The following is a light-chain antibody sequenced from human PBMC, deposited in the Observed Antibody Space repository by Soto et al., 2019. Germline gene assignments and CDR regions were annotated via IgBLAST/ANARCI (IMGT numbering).Light chain of an antibody. CDR1: QDISNY. J-gene: IGKJ4*01. Sequence: DLQMTQSPPSLSASVGDRVTITCRASQDISNYLIWYQQKPGKAPNLLIYGASSPQSGVPSRFSGSGSGTDFTLTISSLQPEDVATYYCQQSYSSPPLTFGGGTKVEIK. CDR3: QQSYSSPPLT. CDR2: GAS. V-gene: IGKV1-39*01.